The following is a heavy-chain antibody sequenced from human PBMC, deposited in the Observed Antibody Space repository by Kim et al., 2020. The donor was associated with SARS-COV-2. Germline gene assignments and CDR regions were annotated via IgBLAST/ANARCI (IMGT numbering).Heavy chain of an antibody. V-gene: IGHV4-4*02. CDR3: ARKYQLLVRPGGNWFDP. CDR2: IYHSGST. Sequence: SETLSLTCAVSGGSISSSNWWSWVRQPPGKGLEWIGEIYHSGSTNYNPSLKSRVTISVDKSKNQFSLKLSSVTAADTAVYYCARKYQLLVRPGGNWFDPWGQGTLVTVSS. D-gene: IGHD2-2*01. CDR1: GGSISSSNW. J-gene: IGHJ5*02.